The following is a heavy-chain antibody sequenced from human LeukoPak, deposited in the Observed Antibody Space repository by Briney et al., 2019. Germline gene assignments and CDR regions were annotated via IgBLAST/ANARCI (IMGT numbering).Heavy chain of an antibody. V-gene: IGHV4-59*01. CDR3: ARGASYYYDSSGYYYLDWFDP. Sequence: SETLSLTCTVSGGSISSYYWNWLRQPPGKGLEWIGYIYYSGSTNYNPSLKSRVTISVDTSKNQFSLKLSSVTAADTAVYYCARGASYYYDSSGYYYLDWFDPWGQGTLVTVSS. CDR1: GGSISSYY. J-gene: IGHJ5*02. D-gene: IGHD3-22*01. CDR2: IYYSGST.